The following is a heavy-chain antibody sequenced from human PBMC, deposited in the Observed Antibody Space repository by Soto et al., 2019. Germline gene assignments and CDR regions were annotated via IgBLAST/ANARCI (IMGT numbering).Heavy chain of an antibody. CDR1: GFTFNTYN. V-gene: IGHV3-48*02. D-gene: IGHD3-3*01. CDR3: AREGFWSGHQDY. J-gene: IGHJ4*02. Sequence: GGSLRLSCAASGFTFNTYNMNWVRQAPGRGLEWLSYISSRSSTISYADSVKGRFSISRDNAKNSLFLQMNSLRDEDTAVYYCAREGFWSGHQDYWGQGTLVTVSS. CDR2: ISSRSSTI.